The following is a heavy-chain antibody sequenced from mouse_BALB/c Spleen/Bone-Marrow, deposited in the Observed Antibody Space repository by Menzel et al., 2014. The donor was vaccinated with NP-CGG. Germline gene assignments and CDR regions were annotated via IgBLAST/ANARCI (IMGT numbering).Heavy chain of an antibody. CDR2: IDPETGGT. CDR1: GYTFTDYE. V-gene: IGHV1-15*01. D-gene: IGHD4-1*01. J-gene: IGHJ4*01. CDR3: TRHWDYAMDY. Sequence: VQLQESGAELVRPGASVTLSCKASGYTFTDYEMHWVKRTPVHGLEWIGAIDPETGGTAYNQKFKGKATLTADKSSSTAYMELRSLTSEDSAVYYCTRHWDYAMDYWGQGTSVTVSS.